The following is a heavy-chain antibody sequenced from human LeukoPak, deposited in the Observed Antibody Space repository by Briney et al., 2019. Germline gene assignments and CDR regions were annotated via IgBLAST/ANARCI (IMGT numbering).Heavy chain of an antibody. CDR2: IYTSGST. V-gene: IGHV4-4*07. CDR1: GGSISSYY. CDR3: ARDTDIVVVPAAFYYYYGMDV. Sequence: SETLSLTCTVSGGSISSYYWSWIRQPAGKRLEWIGRIYTSGSTNYNPSLKSRVTMSVDTSKNQFSLKLSSVTAADTAVYYCARDTDIVVVPAAFYYYYGMDVWGQGTTVTVSS. D-gene: IGHD2-2*01. J-gene: IGHJ6*02.